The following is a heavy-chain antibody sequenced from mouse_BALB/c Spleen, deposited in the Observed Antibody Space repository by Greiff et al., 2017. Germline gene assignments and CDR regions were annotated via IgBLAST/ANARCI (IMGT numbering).Heavy chain of an antibody. D-gene: IGHD1-1*01. Sequence: EVMLVESGGGLVKPGGSLKLSCAASGFAFSSYDMSWVRQTPEKRLEWVAYISSGGGSTYYPDTVKGRFTISRDNAKNTLYLEMSSLRSEDTAMYYCARGGGSSPFDYWGQGTTLTVSS. CDR1: GFAFSSYD. V-gene: IGHV5-12-1*01. J-gene: IGHJ2*01. CDR3: ARGGGSSPFDY. CDR2: ISSGGGST.